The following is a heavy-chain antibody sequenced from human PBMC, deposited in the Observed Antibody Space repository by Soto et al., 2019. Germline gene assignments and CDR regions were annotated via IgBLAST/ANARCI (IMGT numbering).Heavy chain of an antibody. CDR1: GFTFDDYA. V-gene: IGHV3-9*01. J-gene: IGHJ4*02. CDR2: ITWNSGSI. D-gene: IGHD5-18*01. CDR3: AKQRDTAFVTPGFDY. Sequence: PGGSLRLSCAASGFTFDDYAMHWVRQAPGKGLEWVSGITWNSGSIGYADSVKGRFTISRDKAKNSLYLRMNSLRVEDTALYYCAKQRDTAFVTPGFDYWGQGTLVTVSS.